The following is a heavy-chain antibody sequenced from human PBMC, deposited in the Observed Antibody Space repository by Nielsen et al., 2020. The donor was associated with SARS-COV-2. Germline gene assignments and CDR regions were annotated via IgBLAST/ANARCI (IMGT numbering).Heavy chain of an antibody. CDR1: GYTLTELS. CDR3: ARNNIVVVPSGHYYYYMDV. D-gene: IGHD2-2*01. Sequence: ASVKVSCKVSGYTLTELSMHWVRQAPGKGLEWMGGFDPEDGETIYAQKFQGRVTMTRDTSTSTVYMELSSLRSEDTAVYYCARNNIVVVPSGHYYYYMDVWGKGTTVTVSS. CDR2: FDPEDGET. V-gene: IGHV1-24*01. J-gene: IGHJ6*03.